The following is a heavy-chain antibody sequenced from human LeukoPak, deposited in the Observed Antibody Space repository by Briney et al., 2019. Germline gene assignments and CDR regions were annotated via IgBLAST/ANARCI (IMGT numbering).Heavy chain of an antibody. J-gene: IGHJ4*02. D-gene: IGHD4/OR15-4a*01. Sequence: GGSLRLSCTVSGFTVSSNSMSWVRQAPGKGPEWVSFIYSDNTHYSDSVKGRFTISRVNSKNTLYLQMNSLRAEDTAVYYCARRAGAYSHPYDYWGQGTLVTVSS. CDR3: ARRAGAYSHPYDY. V-gene: IGHV3-53*01. CDR1: GFTVSSNS. CDR2: IYSDNT.